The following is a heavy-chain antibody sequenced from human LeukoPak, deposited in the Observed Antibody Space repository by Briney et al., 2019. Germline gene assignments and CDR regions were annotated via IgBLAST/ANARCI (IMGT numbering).Heavy chain of an antibody. V-gene: IGHV1-69*05. Sequence: SVKVSCKASGYTFNRYGISWVRQAPGQGLEWMGGIIPIFGTANYAQKFQGRVTITTDESTSTAYMELSSLRSEDTAVYYCARCTNGVCSRVHAFDIWGQGTMVTVSS. CDR2: IIPIFGTA. J-gene: IGHJ3*02. CDR3: ARCTNGVCSRVHAFDI. CDR1: GYTFNRYG. D-gene: IGHD2-8*01.